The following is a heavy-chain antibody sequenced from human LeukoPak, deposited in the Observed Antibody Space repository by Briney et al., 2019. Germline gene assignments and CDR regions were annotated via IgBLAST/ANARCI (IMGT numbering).Heavy chain of an antibody. V-gene: IGHV3-9*01. CDR3: ARVWEDIVVVPAAVNRYYYYYMDV. Sequence: GGSLRLSCAASGFTFDDYAMHWVRQAPGKGLEWVSGISWNSGSIGYADSVKGRFTISRDNAKNSLYLQMNSLRAEDTAVYYCARVWEDIVVVPAAVNRYYYYYMDVWGKGTTVTVSS. J-gene: IGHJ6*03. D-gene: IGHD2-2*01. CDR2: ISWNSGSI. CDR1: GFTFDDYA.